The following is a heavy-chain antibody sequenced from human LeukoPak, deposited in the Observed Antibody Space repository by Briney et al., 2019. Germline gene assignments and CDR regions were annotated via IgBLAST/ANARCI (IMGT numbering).Heavy chain of an antibody. CDR3: ARDPHTYYDILTGSNYYYYMDV. CDR1: GASISSTNYY. V-gene: IGHV4-39*07. CDR2: IYYSVST. D-gene: IGHD3-9*01. J-gene: IGHJ6*03. Sequence: PSETLSLTCTVSGASISSTNYYWGWIRQTPGKGLEWIGTIYYSVSTYYNPSLKSRVTISVDTSKNQFSLKLSSVTAADTAVYYCARDPHTYYDILTGSNYYYYMDVWGKGTTVTVSS.